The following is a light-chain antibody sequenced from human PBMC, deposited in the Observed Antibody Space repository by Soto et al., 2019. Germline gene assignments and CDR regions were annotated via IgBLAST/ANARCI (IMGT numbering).Light chain of an antibody. J-gene: IGLJ2*01. Sequence: QSVLTQPPSVSEAPRQRVTISCCGSSSNIGKNGVNWYQQLPGKAPKLLIYYDDLLPSGVSDRFSGSKSGTSASLAISGLQSEDEADYYCAAWDDSLNGPVFGGGTQLTVL. CDR3: AAWDDSLNGPV. CDR2: YDD. CDR1: SSNIGKNG. V-gene: IGLV1-36*01.